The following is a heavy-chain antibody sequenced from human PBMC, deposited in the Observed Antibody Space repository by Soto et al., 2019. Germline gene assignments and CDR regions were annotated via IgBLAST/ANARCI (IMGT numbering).Heavy chain of an antibody. V-gene: IGHV1-69*01. CDR1: GGTFSSYA. CDR2: IIPIFGTA. D-gene: IGHD1-20*01. CDR3: ARELVVITGTGYFDY. Sequence: QVQLVQSGAEVKKPGSSVKVSCKASGGTFSSYAISWVRQAPGQGLEWMGGIIPIFGTANYAKKFQGRVTINADESTSTAYRELSSLRSEDTAVYYCARELVVITGTGYFDYWGQGTLVTGSS. J-gene: IGHJ4*02.